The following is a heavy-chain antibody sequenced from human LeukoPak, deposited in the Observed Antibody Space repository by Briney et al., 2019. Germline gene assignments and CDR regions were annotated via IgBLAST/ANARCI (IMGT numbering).Heavy chain of an antibody. Sequence: SEPLSLTCTVSGGPLSRRSYYWGWIRQPPGKGLEWIGRIYYSGSTYYNPSLKSRVTISVDTSKNQFSLKLSPVTAADTAVYYCARHAIVVVTAIGSFDYWGQGTLVTVSS. J-gene: IGHJ4*02. CDR2: IYYSGST. CDR3: ARHAIVVVTAIGSFDY. D-gene: IGHD2-21*02. CDR1: GGPLSRRSYY. V-gene: IGHV4-39*01.